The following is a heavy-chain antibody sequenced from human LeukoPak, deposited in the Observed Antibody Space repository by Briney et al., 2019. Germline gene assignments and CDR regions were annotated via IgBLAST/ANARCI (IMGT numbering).Heavy chain of an antibody. V-gene: IGHV1-2*06. CDR3: ARVGDGLNDAFDI. Sequence: EASVKVSCKASGYTFTGYYMNWVRQAPGQGLEWMGRINPNSGGTNYAQKFQGRVTMTRDTSISTAYMELSRLRSDDTAVYYWARVGDGLNDAFDIWGQGTMVTVSS. CDR2: INPNSGGT. J-gene: IGHJ3*02. CDR1: GYTFTGYY. D-gene: IGHD5-24*01.